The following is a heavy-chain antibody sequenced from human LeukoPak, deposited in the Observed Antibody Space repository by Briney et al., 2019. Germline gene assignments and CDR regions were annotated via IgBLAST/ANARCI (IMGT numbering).Heavy chain of an antibody. V-gene: IGHV1-24*01. CDR1: GYTLTELS. Sequence: ASVKVSCKVSGYTLTELSMHWVRQAPGKGLEGMGGFDPEDGETIYAQKFQGRVTMTRDTSTSTVYMELSSLRSEDTAVYYCARGQYYYDSSGYPTPFDYWGQGTLVTVSS. CDR2: FDPEDGET. CDR3: ARGQYYYDSSGYPTPFDY. J-gene: IGHJ4*02. D-gene: IGHD3-22*01.